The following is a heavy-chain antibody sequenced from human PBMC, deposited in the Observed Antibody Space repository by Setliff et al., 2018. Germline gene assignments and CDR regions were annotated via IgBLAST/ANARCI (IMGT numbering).Heavy chain of an antibody. CDR3: ARELGLRAPLDF. J-gene: IGHJ4*02. D-gene: IGHD4-17*01. CDR2: IYSSGRT. V-gene: IGHV4-59*01. Sequence: PSETLSLTCRVSGDSISDYHWSWVRQPPGQGLEWIGYIYSSGRTNYNPSLKSRVSLSLDTSKNQFSLDLSSVTPADTAVYYCARELGLRAPLDFWGQGILVTVSS. CDR1: GDSISDYH.